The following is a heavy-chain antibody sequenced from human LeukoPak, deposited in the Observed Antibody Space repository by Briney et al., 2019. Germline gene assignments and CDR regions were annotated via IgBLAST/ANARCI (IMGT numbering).Heavy chain of an antibody. D-gene: IGHD3-22*01. CDR3: ARHMTVTYDAFDI. CDR1: GGSTTGYF. Sequence: SETLSLTCTVSGGSTTGYFWTWNRQPPGKGLEWIGYVYYSGRTSYNPSLKSRVTISVDTSKNQFSLKLSSVTAADTAVYHCARHMTVTYDAFDIWGQGTMVTVSS. V-gene: IGHV4-59*08. J-gene: IGHJ3*02. CDR2: VYYSGRT.